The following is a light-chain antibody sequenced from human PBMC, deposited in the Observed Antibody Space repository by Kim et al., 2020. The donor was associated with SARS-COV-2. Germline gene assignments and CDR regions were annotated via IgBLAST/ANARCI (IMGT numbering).Light chain of an antibody. J-gene: IGKJ4*01. CDR2: DAS. V-gene: IGKV1-33*01. CDR1: QDISNY. CDR3: QYYERPPLT. Sequence: DIQMTQSPSSLSASAGDRVTITCRASQDISNYLHWFQQKPGKAPKLLIYDASNLETGVPSRFSGSGSGTDFTFTISNLQPEDIATYYCQYYERPPLTFGGGTKVDIK.